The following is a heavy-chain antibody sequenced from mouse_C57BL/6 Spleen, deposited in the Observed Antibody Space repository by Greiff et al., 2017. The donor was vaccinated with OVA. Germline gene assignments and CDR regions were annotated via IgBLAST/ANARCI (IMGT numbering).Heavy chain of an antibody. V-gene: IGHV3-6*01. Sequence: QLQESGPGLVKPSQSLSLTCSVTGYSITSGYYWNWIRQFPGNKLEWMGYISYDGSNNYNPSLKNRISITRDTSKNQFFLKLNSVTTEDTATYYCARDDYEAWFAYWGQGTLVTVSA. D-gene: IGHD2-4*01. J-gene: IGHJ3*01. CDR1: GYSITSGYY. CDR2: ISYDGSN. CDR3: ARDDYEAWFAY.